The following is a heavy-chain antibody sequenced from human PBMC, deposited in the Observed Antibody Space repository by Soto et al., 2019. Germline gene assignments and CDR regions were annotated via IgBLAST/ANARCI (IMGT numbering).Heavy chain of an antibody. Sequence: QVQLVQSGAEVKRPGSSVKVSCKASGDAFTNYIFDWVRQAPGQGLEWMGGIIPMFGTPKYAQAFQDRVTISATVSTGTAYLELTSLRFDDTAVYYCARGRDQPPVGLYFDSWGEGTPVTVSS. V-gene: IGHV1-69*01. CDR1: GDAFTNYI. D-gene: IGHD1-26*01. CDR2: IIPMFGTP. J-gene: IGHJ4*02. CDR3: ARGRDQPPVGLYFDS.